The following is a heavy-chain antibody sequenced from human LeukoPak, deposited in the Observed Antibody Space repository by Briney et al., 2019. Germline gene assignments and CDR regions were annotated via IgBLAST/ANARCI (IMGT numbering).Heavy chain of an antibody. CDR3: ARGHDSSGYFRY. D-gene: IGHD3-22*01. J-gene: IGHJ4*02. Sequence: ASETLSLTCSVSGYSIRSGYQWGWIRQPPGKGLEWIGSINYSGETYDNPSLKSRVTISVDLSKNQFSLKLSSVTAADTAVYYCARGHDSSGYFRYWGQGTLVTVSS. CDR1: GYSIRSGYQ. V-gene: IGHV4-38-2*02. CDR2: INYSGET.